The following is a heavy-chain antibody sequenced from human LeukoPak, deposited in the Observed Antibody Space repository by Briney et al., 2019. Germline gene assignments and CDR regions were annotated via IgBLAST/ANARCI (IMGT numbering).Heavy chain of an antibody. Sequence: ASVKVSCKASGYAFTSYYMHWVRQAPGQGPEWMGWINPNSGGTNYAQKFQGWVTMTRDTSISTAYMELSRLRSDDTAVYYCARESSSWPKNWFDPWGQGTLVTVSS. V-gene: IGHV1-2*04. J-gene: IGHJ5*02. CDR1: GYAFTSYY. CDR3: ARESSSWPKNWFDP. CDR2: INPNSGGT. D-gene: IGHD6-13*01.